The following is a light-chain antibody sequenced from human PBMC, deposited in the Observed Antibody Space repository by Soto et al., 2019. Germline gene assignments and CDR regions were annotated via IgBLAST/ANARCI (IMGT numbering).Light chain of an antibody. CDR3: QSYDTSLSGVI. CDR2: ADN. V-gene: IGLV1-40*01. CDR1: SSNIGAGYD. Sequence: QSVLTQTPSVSGAPGQTMTMSCTGSSSNIGAGYDVHWYQQLPGAAPRLLIYADNNRPSGVPDRFSASNSGTSASLAITGLQGEDEAVYYCQSYDTSLSGVIFGAGTKLTVL. J-gene: IGLJ2*01.